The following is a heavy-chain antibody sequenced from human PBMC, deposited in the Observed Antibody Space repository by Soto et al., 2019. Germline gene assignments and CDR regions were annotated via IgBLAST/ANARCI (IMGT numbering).Heavy chain of an antibody. CDR1: GGTFSSYA. J-gene: IGHJ4*02. CDR3: ARDVGYCSGGSCLLLDY. D-gene: IGHD2-15*01. Sequence: GASVKVSCKASGGTFSSYAISWVRQAPGQGLEWMGGIIPIFGTANYAQKFQGRVTITADESTSTAYMELSSLRSEDTAVYYCARDVGYCSGGSCLLLDYWGQGTLVTVSS. CDR2: IIPIFGTA. V-gene: IGHV1-69*13.